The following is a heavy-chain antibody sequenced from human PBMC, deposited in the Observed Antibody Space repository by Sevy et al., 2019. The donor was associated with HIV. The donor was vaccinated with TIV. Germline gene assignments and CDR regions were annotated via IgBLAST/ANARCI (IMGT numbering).Heavy chain of an antibody. Sequence: GGSLRLSCAASGFTFSSYAMSWVRQAPGKGLEWVSAISGSGYLTYYTDSVKGRFTISRDKSKNTLYLQMNSLRAEDTAVYYCAKEGGGYSYDSSGLFDYWGQGTLVTVSS. J-gene: IGHJ4*02. CDR2: ISGSGYLT. D-gene: IGHD3-22*01. CDR3: AKEGGGYSYDSSGLFDY. V-gene: IGHV3-23*01. CDR1: GFTFSSYA.